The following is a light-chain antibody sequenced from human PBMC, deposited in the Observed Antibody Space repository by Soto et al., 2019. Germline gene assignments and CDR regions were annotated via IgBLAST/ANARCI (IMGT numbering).Light chain of an antibody. Sequence: SYELTQPPSVSVSPGQTASITCSGDKLGDKYACWYQQKPGQSPVLVIYQDSKRPSGIPERFSGSNSGNTATLTISGTQAMDEADYHCQAWDSSTAVFGTGTKLTFL. J-gene: IGLJ1*01. V-gene: IGLV3-1*01. CDR1: KLGDKY. CDR2: QDS. CDR3: QAWDSSTAV.